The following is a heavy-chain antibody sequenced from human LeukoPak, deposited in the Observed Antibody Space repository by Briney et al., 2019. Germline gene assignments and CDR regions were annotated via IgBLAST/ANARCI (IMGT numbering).Heavy chain of an antibody. J-gene: IGHJ3*02. D-gene: IGHD5-12*01. V-gene: IGHV3-23*01. CDR3: GRDPNGGYIGAFDM. CDR2: IRASGENE. Sequence: GGSLTLSCTASGFTFSAYAMMWVRQAPGKGPEWVSAIRASGENEFYSDSAKGRFSISRDNSKNTLFLQMSSLRAEDTAIYFCGRDPNGGYIGAFDMWGPGTRVTVSS. CDR1: GFTFSAYA.